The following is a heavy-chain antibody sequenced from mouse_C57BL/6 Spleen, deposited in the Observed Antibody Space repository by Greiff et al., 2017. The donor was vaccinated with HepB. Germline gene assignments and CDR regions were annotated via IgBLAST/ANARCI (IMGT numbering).Heavy chain of an antibody. V-gene: IGHV2-2*01. J-gene: IGHJ3*01. D-gene: IGHD1-1*01. CDR3: ARTDYYGKGFAY. Sequence: VKLMESGPGLVQPSQSLSITCTVSGFSLTSYGVHWVRQSPGKGLEWLGVIWSGGSTDYNAAFISRLSISKDNSKSQVFFKMNSLQADDTAIYYWARTDYYGKGFAYWGQGTLVTVSA. CDR2: IWSGGST. CDR1: GFSLTSYG.